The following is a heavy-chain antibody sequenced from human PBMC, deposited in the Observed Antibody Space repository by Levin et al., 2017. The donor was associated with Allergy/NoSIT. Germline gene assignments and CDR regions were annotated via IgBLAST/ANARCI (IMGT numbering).Heavy chain of an antibody. Sequence: ESGPTLVKPTQTLTLTCSFSGFSLSTSGVGVAWIRQPPGKALEWLALIYWDGDKQYSPSLQSRLSITKDTSENQVVLTMTTLDPVDTATYYCAHRGWEMTANPFDYWGQGTLVTVSS. CDR2: IYWDGDK. J-gene: IGHJ4*02. D-gene: IGHD5-24*01. CDR3: AHRGWEMTANPFDY. CDR1: GFSLSTSGVG. V-gene: IGHV2-5*02.